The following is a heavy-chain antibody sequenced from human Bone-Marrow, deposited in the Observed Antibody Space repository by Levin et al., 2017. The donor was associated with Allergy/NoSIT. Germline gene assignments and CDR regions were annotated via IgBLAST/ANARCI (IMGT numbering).Heavy chain of an antibody. Sequence: SETLSLTCAVSGSSISSGYYWGWIRQPPGKGLEWIGSIYHSGSTYYNPSLKSRVTISVDTSKNQFSLKLSSVTAADTAVYYCASIRGTSDYSNWFDPWGQGTLVTVSS. V-gene: IGHV4-38-2*01. CDR3: ASIRGTSDYSNWFDP. CDR1: GSSISSGYY. J-gene: IGHJ5*02. D-gene: IGHD4-11*01. CDR2: IYHSGST.